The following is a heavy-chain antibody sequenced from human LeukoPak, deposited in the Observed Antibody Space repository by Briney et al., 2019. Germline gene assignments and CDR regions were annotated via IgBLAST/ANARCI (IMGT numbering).Heavy chain of an antibody. V-gene: IGHV3-21*01. Sequence: GGSLRLSCAASGFTFSSYSMNWVRQAPGKGLEWVSSISSSSSYIYYADSVKGRFTISRDNAKNSLYLQMNSLRAVDTAVYYCARTERTIAARHSVDFWGQGTLVTVSS. CDR1: GFTFSSYS. J-gene: IGHJ4*02. CDR3: ARTERTIAARHSVDF. CDR2: ISSSSSYI. D-gene: IGHD6-6*01.